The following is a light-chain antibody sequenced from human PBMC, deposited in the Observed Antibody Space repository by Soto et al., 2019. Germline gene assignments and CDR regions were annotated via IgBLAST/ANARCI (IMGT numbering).Light chain of an antibody. CDR3: AAWDDSLKGWV. CDR1: TSNIGSET. J-gene: IGLJ3*02. CDR2: ANN. V-gene: IGLV1-44*01. Sequence: QSVLPQPPSASGTPGQRVTISCSGSTSNIGSETVNWYQQVPGTAPKLLIYANNQRPSGVPDRFSVSKSGTSASLAIGGLQSEDEADYYCAAWDDSLKGWVFGGGTKLTVL.